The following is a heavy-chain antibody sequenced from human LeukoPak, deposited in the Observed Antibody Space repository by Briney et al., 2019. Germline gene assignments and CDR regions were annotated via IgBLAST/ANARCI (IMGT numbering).Heavy chain of an antibody. D-gene: IGHD6-19*01. CDR3: AKAHSSGWLYNWFDP. CDR1: GFTFDDYA. V-gene: IGHV3-9*03. J-gene: IGHJ5*02. CDR2: ISWNSGSI. Sequence: GGSLRLSCAASGFTFDDYAMHWVRQAPGKGLEWVSGISWNSGSIGYADSVKGRLTISRDNAKNSLYLQMNSLRAEDMALYYCAKAHSSGWLYNWFDPWGQGTLVTVSS.